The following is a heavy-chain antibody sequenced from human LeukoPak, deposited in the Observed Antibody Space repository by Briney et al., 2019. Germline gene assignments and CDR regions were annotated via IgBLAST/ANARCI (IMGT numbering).Heavy chain of an antibody. CDR2: IYYSGST. Sequence: SETLSLTCTVSGGSVSSGSYYWSWIRQPPGKGLEWIGYIYYSGSTNYNPSLKSRVTMSVDTSKNQFSLKLSSVTAADTAVYYCARGLTRWGQGTLVTVSS. CDR3: ARGLTR. V-gene: IGHV4-61*01. CDR1: GGSVSSGSYY. J-gene: IGHJ4*02. D-gene: IGHD6-19*01.